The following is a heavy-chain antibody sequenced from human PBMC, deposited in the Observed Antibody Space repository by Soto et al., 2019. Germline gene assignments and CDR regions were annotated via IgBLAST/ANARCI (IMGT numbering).Heavy chain of an antibody. CDR2: IIPIFGTA. J-gene: IGHJ6*02. CDR3: ARGQRITIFGVVPLGHYGMDV. D-gene: IGHD3-3*01. V-gene: IGHV1-69*13. Sequence: SVKVSCKASGGTFSSYAISWVRQAPGQGLEWMGGIIPIFGTANYAQKFQGRVTITADESTSTAYMELSSLRSEDTAVYYCARGQRITIFGVVPLGHYGMDVWGQGTKVTVSS. CDR1: GGTFSSYA.